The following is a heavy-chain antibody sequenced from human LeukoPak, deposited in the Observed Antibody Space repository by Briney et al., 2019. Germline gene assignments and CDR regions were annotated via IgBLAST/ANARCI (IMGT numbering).Heavy chain of an antibody. D-gene: IGHD3-10*01. CDR3: ARGGDITNDY. Sequence: SQTLSLTCTVSGGSISSGGYYWSWIRQHPGKGLEWIGYIYYSGSTYYNPSLKSRVTISVDTSKNQFSLKLSSVTAADTAVYYCARGGDITNDYWGQGTLVTVSS. V-gene: IGHV4-31*03. CDR1: GGSISSGGYY. CDR2: IYYSGST. J-gene: IGHJ4*02.